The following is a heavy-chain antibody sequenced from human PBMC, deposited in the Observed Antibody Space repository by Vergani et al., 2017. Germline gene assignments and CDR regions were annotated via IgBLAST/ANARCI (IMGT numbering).Heavy chain of an antibody. J-gene: IGHJ5*02. Sequence: QVRLQESGPGLVTPLETLSLTCSVSGGSMSGYYWSWIRQPPGKELEWIGYMYHSGSTNYNPSLETRVTISGDTSKNQFSLKLNSVTAADTAVYYCGRVADFYGLGSRLLDLWGQGILVTVSS. CDR3: GRVADFYGLGSRLLDL. D-gene: IGHD3-10*01. V-gene: IGHV4-59*01. CDR1: GGSMSGYY. CDR2: MYHSGST.